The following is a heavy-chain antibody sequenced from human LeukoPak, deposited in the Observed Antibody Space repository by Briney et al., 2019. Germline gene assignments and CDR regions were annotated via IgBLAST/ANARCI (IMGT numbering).Heavy chain of an antibody. CDR2: ISFDGTKK. V-gene: IGHV3-30*03. Sequence: GGSLRLSCAASGFTFTTYTMHWVRQAPGKGLELVAVISFDGTKKYYTDSVKGRFTISRDNSNNMMYLQMNSLKAEDSAVYYCVSDWDGYWGQGNLVTVSS. CDR3: VSDWDGY. D-gene: IGHD1-26*01. J-gene: IGHJ4*02. CDR1: GFTFTTYT.